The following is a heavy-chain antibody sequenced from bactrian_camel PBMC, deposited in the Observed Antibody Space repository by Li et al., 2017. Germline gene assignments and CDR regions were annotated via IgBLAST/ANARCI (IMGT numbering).Heavy chain of an antibody. CDR1: GDKTRANC. D-gene: IGHD6*01. V-gene: IGHV3S54*01. CDR2: IVAGYGPT. CDR3: AADNPANGCGGSWSEGY. J-gene: IGHJ4*01. Sequence: HVQLVESGGGSVRPGGSLRLSCTGLGDKTRANCMAWVRQAPGKEREMVALIVAGYGPTYYSPSVKGRFTISQDSTNNTVYLQMDSLKAEDTAMYYCAADNPANGCGGSWSEGYWGQGTQVTVS.